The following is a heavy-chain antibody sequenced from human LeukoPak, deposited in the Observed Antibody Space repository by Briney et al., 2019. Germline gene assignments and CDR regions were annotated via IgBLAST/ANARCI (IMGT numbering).Heavy chain of an antibody. J-gene: IGHJ3*02. V-gene: IGHV4-34*01. CDR2: ISQSGST. CDR1: GGSFSFYY. CDR3: ARALGAFDI. Sequence: SETLSLTCGVSGGSFSFYYWSWIRQLPGKGLEWIGEISQSGSTNYNPSLKSRVNISLDTSENQFSLKLSSVTAADTAVYYCARALGAFDIWGQGTMVTVSS.